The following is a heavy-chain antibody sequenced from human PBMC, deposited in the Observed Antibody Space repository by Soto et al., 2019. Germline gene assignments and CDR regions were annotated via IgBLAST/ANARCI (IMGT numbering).Heavy chain of an antibody. CDR2: ISAYNGNT. D-gene: IGHD2-15*01. CDR3: PHYCSGGSCYGDYYYGMDV. Sequence: GASVKVSCKASGYTFTSYGISWVRQAPGQGLEWMGWISAYNGNTNYAQKLQGRVTMTTDTSTRTAYMELRSLRSDDTAVYYCPHYCSGGSCYGDYYYGMDVWGQGTTVTVSS. V-gene: IGHV1-18*01. CDR1: GYTFTSYG. J-gene: IGHJ6*02.